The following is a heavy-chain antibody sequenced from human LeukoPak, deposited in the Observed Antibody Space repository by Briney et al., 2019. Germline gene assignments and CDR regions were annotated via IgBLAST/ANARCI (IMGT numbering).Heavy chain of an antibody. J-gene: IGHJ4*02. D-gene: IGHD6-19*01. CDR2: ITASGDST. V-gene: IGHV3-23*01. Sequence: GGSLRLSCAGSGFPFSSYPISWVRQPPGKGLEWVSAITASGDSTYSADSVKGRFTISRDNSRNTLYLQMNSLRAEDTAVYYCAKDFVEYSSGWTDYWGQGTLVTVSS. CDR1: GFPFSSYP. CDR3: AKDFVEYSSGWTDY.